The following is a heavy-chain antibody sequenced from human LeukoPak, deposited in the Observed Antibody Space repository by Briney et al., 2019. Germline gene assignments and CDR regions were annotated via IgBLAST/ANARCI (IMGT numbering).Heavy chain of an antibody. Sequence: PSETLSLTCTVSGASTSSGLYYSNWFRQPAGKGLEYIGRIYNNGSTNYNPSVKSRVTISVDTTKNQFSLKLTSVTASDSAVYYCASSNWLRDANFDSWGQGTLVTVSS. D-gene: IGHD6-13*01. CDR1: GASTSSGLYY. V-gene: IGHV4-61*02. CDR2: IYNNGST. J-gene: IGHJ4*02. CDR3: ASSNWLRDANFDS.